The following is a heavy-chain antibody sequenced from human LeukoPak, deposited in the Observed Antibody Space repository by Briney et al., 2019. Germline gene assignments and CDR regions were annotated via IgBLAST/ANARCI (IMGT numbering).Heavy chain of an antibody. V-gene: IGHV3-74*01. CDR2: INGDGSTT. J-gene: IGHJ6*02. CDR1: GFTFSSYW. Sequence: QAGGSLRLSCAASGFTFSSYWMHWVRQAPGKGLMWVSRINGDGSTTSYVDSVTGRFTISRDNAKNTLYLQMDSLRDEDTAVYHCVRSHAAMDVWGQGTTVTVSS. CDR3: VRSHAAMDV. D-gene: IGHD2-2*01.